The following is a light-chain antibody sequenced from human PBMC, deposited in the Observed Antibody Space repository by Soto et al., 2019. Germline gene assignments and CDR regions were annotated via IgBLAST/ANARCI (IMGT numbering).Light chain of an antibody. V-gene: IGKV1-5*01. Sequence: SQMTQSPSTLSASVGDRVTITCRASQKIRNLLAWYQQKPGRAPKPLIFDASTLRTGVPSRFSGSGSGSEFNFTITGLQPDDFATYFCQQCYTYATLGHGTRLE. CDR2: DAS. J-gene: IGKJ5*01. CDR1: QKIRNL. CDR3: QQCYTYAT.